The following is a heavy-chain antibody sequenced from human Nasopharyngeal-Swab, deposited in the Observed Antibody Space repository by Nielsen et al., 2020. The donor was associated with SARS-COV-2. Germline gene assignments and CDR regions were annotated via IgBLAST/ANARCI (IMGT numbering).Heavy chain of an antibody. CDR2: ISYDGSKT. V-gene: IGHV3-30*04. D-gene: IGHD2-21*01. J-gene: IGHJ2*01. CDR1: GFTFSSYA. CDR3: AKDRTMIAWGWYFDL. Sequence: GESLKISCAASGFTFSSYAMHWVRQAPGKGPEWVAVISYDGSKTYYADSVKGRFTFSRDNSKNTLYLQMNSLRPEDTAVYYCAKDRTMIAWGWYFDLWGRGTLVTVSS.